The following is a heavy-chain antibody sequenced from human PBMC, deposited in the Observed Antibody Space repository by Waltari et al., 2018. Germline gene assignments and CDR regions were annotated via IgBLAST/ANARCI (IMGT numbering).Heavy chain of an antibody. V-gene: IGHV4-34*01. CDR3: ANGSGSSDV. D-gene: IGHD3-10*01. CDR2: INHSGST. CDR1: GGSSGGYY. Sequence: QVQLQQWGSGLLKPSETLSLTCAVYGGSSGGYYWSWIRQPPGKGLEWIGEINHSGSTNYNPSLKSRVTISVDTSKNQFSLKLSSVTAADTAVYYCANGSGSSDVWGQGTTVTVSS. J-gene: IGHJ6*02.